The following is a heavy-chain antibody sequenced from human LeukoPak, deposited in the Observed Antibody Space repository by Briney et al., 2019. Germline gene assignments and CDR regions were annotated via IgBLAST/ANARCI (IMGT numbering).Heavy chain of an antibody. CDR1: GGAFSNYA. D-gene: IGHD3-10*01. V-gene: IGHV1-69*01. Sequence: SVKVSCKASGGAFSNYAMNRVRQAPGQGLEWMGGIIPLLGTPSYAQKFQGRVTITADESTTTAYMELSSLRSEDTAVYYCARWTHGSGAGFFIHWGQGTLVTVSS. J-gene: IGHJ1*01. CDR3: ARWTHGSGAGFFIH. CDR2: IIPLLGTP.